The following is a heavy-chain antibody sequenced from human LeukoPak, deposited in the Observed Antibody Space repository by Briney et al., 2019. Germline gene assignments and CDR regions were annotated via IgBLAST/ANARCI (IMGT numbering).Heavy chain of an antibody. CDR2: IIPIFGTA. D-gene: IGHD3-3*01. CDR1: GGTFSSYA. Sequence: AASVKVSCKASGGTFSSYAISWVRQAPGQGLEWMGGIIPIFGTANYAQKFQGRVTITADESTSTAYMELSSLRSEDTAVYYCARGYDFWSGYYTGNWFDPWGQGTLVTVSS. V-gene: IGHV1-69*13. CDR3: ARGYDFWSGYYTGNWFDP. J-gene: IGHJ5*02.